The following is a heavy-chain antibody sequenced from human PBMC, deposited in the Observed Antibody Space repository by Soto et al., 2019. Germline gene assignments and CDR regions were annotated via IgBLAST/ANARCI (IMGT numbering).Heavy chain of an antibody. CDR1: GFTFDDYA. V-gene: IGHV3-9*01. CDR3: AKGVTRWLQMVDY. CDR2: ISWNSGSI. D-gene: IGHD2-8*01. Sequence: GGSLRLSCAASGFTFDDYAMHWVRQAPGKGLEWVSGISWNSGSIGYADSVKGRFTISRDNAKNSLYLQMNSLRAEDTALYYCAKGVTRWLQMVDYWGQGTLVTVSS. J-gene: IGHJ4*02.